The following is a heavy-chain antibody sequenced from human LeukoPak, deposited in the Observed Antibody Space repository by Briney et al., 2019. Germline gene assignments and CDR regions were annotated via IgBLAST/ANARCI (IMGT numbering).Heavy chain of an antibody. Sequence: GGSLRLSCAASGFTFSSYGMHWVRQAPGKGLEWVTVIWYDGTKKYYAESVKGRFTISRDNSKNTLYLQMNSLRAKDTAVYYCARYCGGDCTDAFDIWGQGTMVTVSS. CDR1: GFTFSSYG. J-gene: IGHJ3*02. CDR2: IWYDGTKK. D-gene: IGHD2-21*02. CDR3: ARYCGGDCTDAFDI. V-gene: IGHV3-33*01.